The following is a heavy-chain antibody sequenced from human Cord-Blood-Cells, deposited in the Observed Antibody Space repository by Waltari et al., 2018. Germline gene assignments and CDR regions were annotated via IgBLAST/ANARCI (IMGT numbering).Heavy chain of an antibody. Sequence: QVQLVQSGAEVKQPGSSVKVACKASGGTCSSYALSRVRQAPGPGLGWMGGIIPIFGTANYAQKFQGRVTITADESTSTAYMELSSLRSEDTAVYYCARMSIAAAGVDEAPVYYFDYWGQGTLVTVSS. CDR3: ARMSIAAAGVDEAPVYYFDY. CDR1: GGTCSSYA. D-gene: IGHD6-13*01. J-gene: IGHJ4*02. V-gene: IGHV1-69*01. CDR2: IIPIFGTA.